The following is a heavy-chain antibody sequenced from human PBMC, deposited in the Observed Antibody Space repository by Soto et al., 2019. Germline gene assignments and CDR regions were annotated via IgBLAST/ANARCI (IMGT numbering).Heavy chain of an antibody. Sequence: GGSLRHSCAASGFTFSSYEMNWVRQAPGKGLECVSYISSSGTTIYYADSVKGRFTISRDNAKNSLYLQMNSLRAEDTAVYYCARGGGSGWSPSFSWGQGTLVTVSS. CDR1: GFTFSSYE. J-gene: IGHJ1*01. CDR2: ISSSGTTI. D-gene: IGHD6-19*01. CDR3: ARGGGSGWSPSFS. V-gene: IGHV3-48*03.